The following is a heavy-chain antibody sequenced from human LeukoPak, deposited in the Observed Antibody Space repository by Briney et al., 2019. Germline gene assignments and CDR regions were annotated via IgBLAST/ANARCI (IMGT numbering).Heavy chain of an antibody. V-gene: IGHV4-39*07. D-gene: IGHD3-3*02. CDR1: GGSITSGTYY. J-gene: IGHJ6*02. CDR2: IYYSGST. CDR3: ARDGNLLGRNGMDV. Sequence: SETLSLTCTVSGGSITSGTYYWGWIRQPPGKGLGWIGSIYYSGSTYYNPSLKSRVTLSIDTSKNLFSLRLSSVTAADTAVYYCARDGNLLGRNGMDVWGQGTTVNVSS.